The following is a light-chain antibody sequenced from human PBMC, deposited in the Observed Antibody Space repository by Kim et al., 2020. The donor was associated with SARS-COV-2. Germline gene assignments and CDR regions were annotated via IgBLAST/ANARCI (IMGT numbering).Light chain of an antibody. V-gene: IGLV3-19*01. Sequence: ALGQTGRITCQGDSLRNYYASWYQQKPGQAPVLLIYGTNNRPSGIPDRFSGSSSGNTASVTITGAQAEDEADYYCNSRDSSGNLLFGGGTQLTVL. J-gene: IGLJ2*01. CDR2: GTN. CDR3: NSRDSSGNLL. CDR1: SLRNYY.